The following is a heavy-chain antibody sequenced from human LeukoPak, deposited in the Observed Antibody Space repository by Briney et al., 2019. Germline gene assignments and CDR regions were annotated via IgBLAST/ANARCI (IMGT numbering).Heavy chain of an antibody. D-gene: IGHD6-13*01. J-gene: IGHJ4*02. CDR3: ASSYSNSWYDY. V-gene: IGHV4-31*03. CDR1: FASISSGGYY. Sequence: SETLSLTCTVSFASISSGGYYWTWIRQHPEKGLEWIGYIFDSGNIYYNPSLKSRLTISVDTSENQFSLKLTSVTAADTAIYYCASSYSNSWYDYWGQGILVTVSP. CDR2: IFDSGNI.